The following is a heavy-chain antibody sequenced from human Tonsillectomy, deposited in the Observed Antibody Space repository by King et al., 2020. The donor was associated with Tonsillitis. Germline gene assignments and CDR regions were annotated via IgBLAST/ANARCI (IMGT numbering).Heavy chain of an antibody. D-gene: IGHD2-2*01. Sequence: VQLVESGGNLVKPGGSLTLSCAASGFNFRNAWMNWVRQAPGKGLEWVGRIQSKTDGGTTGYAAPVKGRFTISRDDSKATLYLQMNSLKTEDTAVYYCPTDQPLDYGGQGPLVTVAS. J-gene: IGHJ4*02. CDR1: GFNFRNAW. CDR3: PTDQPLDY. V-gene: IGHV3-15*01. CDR2: IQSKTDGGTT.